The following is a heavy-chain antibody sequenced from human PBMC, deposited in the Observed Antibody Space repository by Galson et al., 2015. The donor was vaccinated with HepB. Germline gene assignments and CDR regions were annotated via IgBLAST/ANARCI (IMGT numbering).Heavy chain of an antibody. CDR2: TYYRSKWSKWYK. CDR3: AGSLAGMEMAVDYFDY. J-gene: IGHJ4*02. CDR1: GDSVSSNSAA. V-gene: IGHV6-1*01. Sequence: CAISGDSVSSNSAAWNWIRQSPSRGLEWLGRTYYRSKWSKWYKSYAVSVKSRITINPDTSKNQFSLHLNSVTPEDSAVYYCAGSLAGMEMAVDYFDYWGQGTLVTVSS. D-gene: IGHD6-19*01.